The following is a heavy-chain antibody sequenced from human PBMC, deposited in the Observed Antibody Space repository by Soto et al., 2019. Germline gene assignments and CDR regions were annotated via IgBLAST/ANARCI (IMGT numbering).Heavy chain of an antibody. V-gene: IGHV3-48*01. J-gene: IGHJ4*02. CDR1: GFSFSDYA. D-gene: IGHD3-16*01. Sequence: LRLSCAASGFSFSDYAMNWVRQAPGKGLEWVSYISSSSSSIYYADSVEGRLTISRDNAKHSLYLQMNSLRAEDTAVYYCARDLWGETTDFWGQGTVVTVSS. CDR3: ARDLWGETTDF. CDR2: ISSSSSSI.